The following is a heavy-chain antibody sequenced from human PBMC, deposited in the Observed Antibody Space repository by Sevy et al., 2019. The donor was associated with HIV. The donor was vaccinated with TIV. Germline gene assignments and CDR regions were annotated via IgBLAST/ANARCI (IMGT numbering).Heavy chain of an antibody. CDR1: GFTFSGSA. J-gene: IGHJ6*02. Sequence: GGSLRLSRAASGFTFSGSAMHWVRQASGKGLEWVGRIRSKANSYATAYAASVKGRFTISRDDSKNTAYLQMNSLKTEDTAVYYCTRSVVPAAMRDYYYYYGMDVWGQGTTVTVSS. CDR3: TRSVVPAAMRDYYYYYGMDV. V-gene: IGHV3-73*01. CDR2: IRSKANSYAT. D-gene: IGHD2-2*01.